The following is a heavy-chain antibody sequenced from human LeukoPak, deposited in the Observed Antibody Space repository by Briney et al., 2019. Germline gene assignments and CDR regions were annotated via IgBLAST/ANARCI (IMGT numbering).Heavy chain of an antibody. CDR3: ARAGMDSRGYYQGFDY. Sequence: GGSLRLSCAASGFIFNDYFMGWIRQTPGKGLEWVSYITNNGRKTYYADSMKGRFTISRDNAKNSLYLQMNSLRAEDAALYYCARAGMDSRGYYQGFDYWGQGTLVTVSS. CDR1: GFIFNDYF. V-gene: IGHV3-11*04. CDR2: ITNNGRKT. J-gene: IGHJ4*02. D-gene: IGHD3-22*01.